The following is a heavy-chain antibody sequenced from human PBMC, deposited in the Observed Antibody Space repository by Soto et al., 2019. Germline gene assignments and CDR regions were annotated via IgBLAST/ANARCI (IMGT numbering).Heavy chain of an antibody. V-gene: IGHV4-31*03. CDR3: AGSPSSIHFDY. J-gene: IGHJ4*02. CDR1: GGSISSGGYY. Sequence: PSETLSLTCTVSGGSISSGGYYWIWIRQHPGKGLEWIGYIYYSGSTYYNPSLKSRVTISVDTSKNQFSLKLSSVPAADTAVYYCAGSPSSIHFDYWGQGTLVTVSS. CDR2: IYYSGST. D-gene: IGHD1-26*01.